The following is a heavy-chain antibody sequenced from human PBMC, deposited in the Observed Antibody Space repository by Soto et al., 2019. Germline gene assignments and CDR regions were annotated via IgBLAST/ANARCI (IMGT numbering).Heavy chain of an antibody. Sequence: GGSLSLSCAASGFTFSSYAISWVRQPPGKGLEWVSAISGSGGSTYYADSVKGRFTISRDNSKNTLYLQMNSLRAEDTAVYYCASRSRYYYYGMDVWGQGTTVTVSS. CDR2: ISGSGGST. CDR3: ASRSRYYYYGMDV. CDR1: GFTFSSYA. D-gene: IGHD6-6*01. J-gene: IGHJ6*02. V-gene: IGHV3-23*01.